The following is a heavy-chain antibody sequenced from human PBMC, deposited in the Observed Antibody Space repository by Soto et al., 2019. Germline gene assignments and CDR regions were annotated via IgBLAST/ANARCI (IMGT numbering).Heavy chain of an antibody. CDR3: AKADSSGYYRGY. Sequence: PGGSLRLSCAASGFTFSSYGMHWVRQAPGKGLEWVAVISYDGSNKYYADSVKGRFTISRDNSKNTLYLQMNSLRAEDTAVYYCAKADSSGYYRGYWGQGTLVTVSS. J-gene: IGHJ4*02. V-gene: IGHV3-30*18. CDR1: GFTFSSYG. D-gene: IGHD3-22*01. CDR2: ISYDGSNK.